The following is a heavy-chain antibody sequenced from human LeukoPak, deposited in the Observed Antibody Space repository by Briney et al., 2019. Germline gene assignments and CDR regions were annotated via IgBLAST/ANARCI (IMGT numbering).Heavy chain of an antibody. CDR3: ARDLQYYYDSSGYSRTKAIDY. D-gene: IGHD3-22*01. V-gene: IGHV3-48*04. CDR1: GFTFSSYS. Sequence: GGTLRLSCAASGFTFSSYSMNWVRQAPGKGLEWVSCISSSSSTIYYADSVKGRFTISRDNAKNSLYLQMNSLRAEDTAVYYCARDLQYYYDSSGYSRTKAIDYWGQGTLVTVSS. J-gene: IGHJ4*02. CDR2: ISSSSSTI.